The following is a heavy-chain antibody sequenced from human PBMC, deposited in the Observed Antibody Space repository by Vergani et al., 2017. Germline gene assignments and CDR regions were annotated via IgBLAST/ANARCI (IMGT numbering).Heavy chain of an antibody. CDR1: GCTFSSYA. CDR3: ARGPTTVTTHYYYGMDV. Sequence: QVQLVQSGAEVKKPGSSVKVSCKASGCTFSSYAISWVRQAPGQGLEWMGRIIPIFGTANYAQKFQGRVTITADESTSTAYMELSSLRSEDTAVYYCARGPTTVTTHYYYGMDVWGQGTTVTVSS. J-gene: IGHJ6*02. D-gene: IGHD4-11*01. CDR2: IIPIFGTA. V-gene: IGHV1-69*18.